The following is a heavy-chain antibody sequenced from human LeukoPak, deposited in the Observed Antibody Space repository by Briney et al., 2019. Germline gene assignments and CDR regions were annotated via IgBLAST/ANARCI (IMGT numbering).Heavy chain of an antibody. Sequence: GGSLRLSCAASGFAFSSYNMKWVRQAPGKGLEWVSAISGSGGRTYYADSVKGRFTISRDNSKNTLYLQMNSLRAEDTAVYYCAREMDSSGYFDYWGQGTLVTVSS. CDR2: ISGSGGRT. D-gene: IGHD3-22*01. J-gene: IGHJ4*02. CDR3: AREMDSSGYFDY. CDR1: GFAFSSYN. V-gene: IGHV3-23*01.